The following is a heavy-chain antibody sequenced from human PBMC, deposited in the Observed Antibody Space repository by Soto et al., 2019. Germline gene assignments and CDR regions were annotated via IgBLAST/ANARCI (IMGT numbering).Heavy chain of an antibody. Sequence: PGESLKISCKASGYSFTSYWIGWVRQTPGKGLEWMGIILSDDADTRYSPSFEGHVTISADRSTNPAFLHLRSLEASYTATYFCSRQLFSKHYFYAADVWGQGTTVTVPS. CDR2: ILSDDADT. V-gene: IGHV5-51*01. D-gene: IGHD3-10*01. CDR1: GYSFTSYW. J-gene: IGHJ6*02. CDR3: SRQLFSKHYFYAADV.